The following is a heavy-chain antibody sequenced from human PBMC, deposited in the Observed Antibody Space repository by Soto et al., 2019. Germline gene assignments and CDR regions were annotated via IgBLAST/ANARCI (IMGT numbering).Heavy chain of an antibody. Sequence: PGGSLRLSCVASGFTFSSYSMNWVRQAPGKGLEWVSSISSSSSYIYYADSVKGRFTISRDNAKNSLYLQMNSLRAEDTAVYYCAREYYGSGVGDMEVWGQGTTVTVSS. CDR3: AREYYGSGVGDMEV. D-gene: IGHD3-10*01. CDR2: ISSSSSYI. V-gene: IGHV3-21*01. CDR1: GFTFSSYS. J-gene: IGHJ6*02.